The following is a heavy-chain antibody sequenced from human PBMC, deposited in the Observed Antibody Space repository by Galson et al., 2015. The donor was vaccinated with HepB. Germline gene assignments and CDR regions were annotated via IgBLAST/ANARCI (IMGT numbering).Heavy chain of an antibody. CDR3: SRAILSLRIAVAGPVYGMDV. CDR1: GFTVSSNY. V-gene: IGHV3-66*01. D-gene: IGHD6-19*01. J-gene: IGHJ6*02. CDR2: ISSGGSK. Sequence: SLRLSCAASGFTVSSNYMSWVRQAPGKGLEWVSVISSGGSKSYADSVKGRFTISRANSKNTLYLQMNSLRAEDTAVYYCSRAILSLRIAVAGPVYGMDVWGRGTTVTVSS.